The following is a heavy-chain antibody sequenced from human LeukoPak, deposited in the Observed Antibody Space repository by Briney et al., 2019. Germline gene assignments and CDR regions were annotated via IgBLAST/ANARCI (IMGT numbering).Heavy chain of an antibody. Sequence: PGGSLRLSCAASGFTFSNYAMSWVRQAPGKGLEWVSSISDSGDSTYYADSVKGRVTFSRDNSKNTLYLQMNSLRAEDTAVYYCAKGIPLTVFDYWGQGTLVTVSS. CDR3: AKGIPLTVFDY. D-gene: IGHD3-9*01. CDR2: ISDSGDST. V-gene: IGHV3-23*01. J-gene: IGHJ4*02. CDR1: GFTFSNYA.